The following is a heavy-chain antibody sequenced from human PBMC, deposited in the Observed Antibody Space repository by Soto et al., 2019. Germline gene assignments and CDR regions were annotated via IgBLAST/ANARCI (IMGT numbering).Heavy chain of an antibody. CDR2: IYDSGST. D-gene: IGHD2-21*01. Sequence: PSETLSLTCTVSGGSISGYYWSWIRQPPGKGLEWIGYIYDSGSTSYNPSLKSRVTISLDTPKNQFSLRLSSVIATDTAVYYCARLYGDSCWGQGTLVTVSS. J-gene: IGHJ4*02. CDR1: GGSISGYY. CDR3: ARLYGDSC. V-gene: IGHV4-4*09.